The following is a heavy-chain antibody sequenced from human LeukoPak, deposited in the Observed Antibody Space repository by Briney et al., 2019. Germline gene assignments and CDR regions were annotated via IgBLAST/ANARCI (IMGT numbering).Heavy chain of an antibody. V-gene: IGHV1-69*13. Sequence: GASVKVSCKASGGAFSSYALSWVRQAPGQRLEWMGGIIPIFGTANYAQKFQGRVTITADESTSTAYMELSSLRSEDTAMYYCARGHTITLTGTGGYFDYWGQGTLVTVSS. CDR2: IIPIFGTA. D-gene: IGHD1-20*01. CDR3: ARGHTITLTGTGGYFDY. J-gene: IGHJ4*02. CDR1: GGAFSSYA.